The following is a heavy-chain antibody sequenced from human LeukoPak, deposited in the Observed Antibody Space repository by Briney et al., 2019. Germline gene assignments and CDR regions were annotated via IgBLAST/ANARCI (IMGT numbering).Heavy chain of an antibody. CDR2: IYLNSSGT. D-gene: IGHD3-10*01. CDR3: ASMARGATYHFDS. J-gene: IGHJ4*02. Sequence: ASVKVSCKASAYTFIDYYMHWVRQAPGQGLEWMGWIYLNSSGTKYAQNFQGRVTMTRDTSISTAYMELRRLRSDDTAVYYCASMARGATYHFDSWGQGTLVTVSS. CDR1: AYTFIDYY. V-gene: IGHV1-2*02.